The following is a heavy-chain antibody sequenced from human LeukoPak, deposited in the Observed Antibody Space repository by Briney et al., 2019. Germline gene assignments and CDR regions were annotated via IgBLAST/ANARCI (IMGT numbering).Heavy chain of an antibody. V-gene: IGHV4-39*07. CDR1: GGSISSSSYY. CDR2: IYYSGST. CDR3: ARVSGSYEVDY. D-gene: IGHD3-10*01. J-gene: IGHJ4*02. Sequence: ASETLSLTCTVSGGSISSSSYYWGWIRQPPGKGLEWIGSIYYSGSTYYNPSLKSRVTISVDTSKNQFSLKLSSVTAADTAVYYCARVSGSYEVDYWGQGTLVTVSS.